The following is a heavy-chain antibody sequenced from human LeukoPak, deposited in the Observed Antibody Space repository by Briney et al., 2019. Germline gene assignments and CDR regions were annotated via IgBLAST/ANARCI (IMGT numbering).Heavy chain of an antibody. V-gene: IGHV3-48*01. J-gene: IGHJ6*03. CDR2: ISSSSSTI. CDR3: ARDRNLGSSPPYYYYYYMDV. CDR1: GYTFSSYS. D-gene: IGHD6-6*01. Sequence: GGSLRLSCAASGYTFSSYSMNWVRQAPGKGLEWVSYISSSSSTIYYADSVKGRFTISRDNAKNSLYLQMNSLRAEDTAAYYCARDRNLGSSPPYYYYYYMDVWGKGTTVTVSS.